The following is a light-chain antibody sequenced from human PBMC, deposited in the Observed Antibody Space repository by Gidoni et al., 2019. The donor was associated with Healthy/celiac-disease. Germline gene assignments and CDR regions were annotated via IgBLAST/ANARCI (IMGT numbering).Light chain of an antibody. CDR2: AAS. Sequence: DIQMTQSPSSLSASVGDRVTITCRASQSISSYLNWYQQKPGKAPKLLIYAASSLQSGVPSRFSGSGSGTDFTLTISSLQPEDFATYYCQQRYSTPSITFGQGTRLEI. V-gene: IGKV1-39*01. CDR1: QSISSY. J-gene: IGKJ5*01. CDR3: QQRYSTPSIT.